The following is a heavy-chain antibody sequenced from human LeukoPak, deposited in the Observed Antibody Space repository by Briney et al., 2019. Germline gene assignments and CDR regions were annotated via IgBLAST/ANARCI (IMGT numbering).Heavy chain of an antibody. CDR3: ARYYYGMDV. Sequence: PSQTLSLTCTVSGGSISSGSYYWSWIRQPAGEGLEWIGRIYTSGSTNYNPSLKSRVTISVDTSKNQFSLKLGSVTAADTAVYYCARYYYGMDVWGQGTTVTVSS. CDR1: GGSISSGSYY. J-gene: IGHJ6*02. CDR2: IYTSGST. V-gene: IGHV4-61*02.